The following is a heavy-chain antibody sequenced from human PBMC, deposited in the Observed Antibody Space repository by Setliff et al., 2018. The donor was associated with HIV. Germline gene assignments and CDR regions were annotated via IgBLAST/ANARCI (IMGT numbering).Heavy chain of an antibody. J-gene: IGHJ3*02. D-gene: IGHD3-22*01. CDR1: GYTFTAYG. V-gene: IGHV1-18*04. CDR3: VRGYYYDKTGYGTFDI. Sequence: ASVKVSCKASGYTFTAYGITWVRQAPGQGLEWMGWMSSYSGDTKYAQKIQGRVNMTRDTSTDTAYVELRSLRFDDTALYYCVRGYYYDKTGYGTFDIWGQGTVVTVSS. CDR2: MSSYSGDT.